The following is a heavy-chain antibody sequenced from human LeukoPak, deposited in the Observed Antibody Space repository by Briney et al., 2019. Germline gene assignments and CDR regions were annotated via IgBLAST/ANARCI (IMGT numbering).Heavy chain of an antibody. J-gene: IGHJ5*02. Sequence: KPSETLSLTCTVSGGSISSYYWSWIRQPAGKGLEWIGRIYTSGSTNYNPSLKSRVTISVDTSKNQFSLKLSSVTAEDTAVYYCARDRSPNYGSGRPWFDPWGQGTLVTVSS. CDR3: ARDRSPNYGSGRPWFDP. CDR2: IYTSGST. D-gene: IGHD3-10*01. CDR1: GGSISSYY. V-gene: IGHV4-4*07.